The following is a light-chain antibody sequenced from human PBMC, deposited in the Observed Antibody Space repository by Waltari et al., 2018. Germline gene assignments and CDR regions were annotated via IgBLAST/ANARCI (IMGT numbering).Light chain of an antibody. Sequence: DIQLTQSPSFLSASVADRVTFACWASQGISSHLVWYQQKPRKAPKLLIYGASTLQSGVPSRFSGSGSATEFTLTISSLQPEDFATYYCQQLNSYPLTFGGGTKVEIK. CDR2: GAS. J-gene: IGKJ4*01. V-gene: IGKV1-9*01. CDR3: QQLNSYPLT. CDR1: QGISSH.